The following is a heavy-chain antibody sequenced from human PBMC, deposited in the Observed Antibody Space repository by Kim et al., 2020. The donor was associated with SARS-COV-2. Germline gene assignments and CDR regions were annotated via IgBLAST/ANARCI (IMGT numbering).Heavy chain of an antibody. J-gene: IGHJ4*02. V-gene: IGHV3-23*01. CDR1: GFTFSSYD. Sequence: GGSLRLSCVASGFTFSSYDINWVRQAPGKGLEWVSAIDARGAGTFYADSVKGRFTISRDNSKNTLYLQMNSLRAEDTAIYYCAKETSGSKSYFDYWGQGT. D-gene: IGHD1-26*01. CDR3: AKETSGSKSYFDY. CDR2: IDARGAGT.